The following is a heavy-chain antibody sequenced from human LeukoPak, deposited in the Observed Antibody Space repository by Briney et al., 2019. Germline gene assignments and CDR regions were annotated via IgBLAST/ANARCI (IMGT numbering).Heavy chain of an antibody. CDR2: ISAYNGNT. CDR3: ARVRYCSNTSCPDFDY. Sequence: ASVKVSCKASGYTFTSYGISWVRQAPGQGLEWMGWISAYNGNTNYAQKLQGRVTMTTDTSTSTAYMELSSLRSEDTAVYYCARVRYCSNTSCPDFDYWGQGTLVTVSS. J-gene: IGHJ4*02. CDR1: GYTFTSYG. V-gene: IGHV1-18*01. D-gene: IGHD2-2*01.